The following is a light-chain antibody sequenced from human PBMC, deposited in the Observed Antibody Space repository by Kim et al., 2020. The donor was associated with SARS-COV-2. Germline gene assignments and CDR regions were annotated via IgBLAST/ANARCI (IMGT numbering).Light chain of an antibody. CDR2: EDN. J-gene: IGLJ2*01. CDR1: SGYIATNS. Sequence: GKTVTISCTRSSGYIATNSVQWYQQRPGSAPTTVIYEDNERPSGVPDRFSGSIDTSSNSASLTISGLQTEDEADYYCQSYDINNVVFGGGTQLTVL. V-gene: IGLV6-57*03. CDR3: QSYDINNVV.